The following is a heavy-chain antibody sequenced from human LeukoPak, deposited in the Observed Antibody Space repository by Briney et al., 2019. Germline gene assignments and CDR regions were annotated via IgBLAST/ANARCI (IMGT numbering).Heavy chain of an antibody. CDR3: ARELDPPSADAFDI. V-gene: IGHV1-69*06. J-gene: IGHJ3*02. CDR2: IIPIFGTA. CDR1: GGTFRKYT. D-gene: IGHD6-6*01. Sequence: ASVKVSCKASGGTFRKYTISWVRQAPGQGLEWMGGIIPIFGTAKYAQKFQDRVTITADKSASTAYMELSSLRSEDTAVYYCARELDPPSADAFDIWGQGTMVTVSS.